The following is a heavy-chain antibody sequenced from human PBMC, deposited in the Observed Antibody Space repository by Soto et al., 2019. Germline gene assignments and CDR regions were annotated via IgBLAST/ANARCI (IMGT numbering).Heavy chain of an antibody. V-gene: IGHV1-58*01. J-gene: IGHJ4*02. D-gene: IGHD4-4*01. CDR2: IVVGSGNT. Sequence: QMQLVQSGPEVKKPGTSVKVSCKASGFTLTSSAVQWVRPARGQRLEWIGWIVVGSGNTNYAQKFQERVTITRDMSTSTAYMELSSLRSEDTAVSYGAADPSFYLTTSLDYWGQGTLVTVSS. CDR1: GFTLTSSA. CDR3: AADPSFYLTTSLDY.